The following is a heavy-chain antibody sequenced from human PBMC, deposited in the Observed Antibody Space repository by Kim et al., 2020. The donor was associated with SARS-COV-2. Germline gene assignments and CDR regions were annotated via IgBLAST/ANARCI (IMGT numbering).Heavy chain of an antibody. Sequence: GGSLRLSCAVSGFTFSTYAMSWVRQAPGKGLEWVSAISGSGDSTFYADSVRGRFTISRDNSKNTLYLQMYSLRAEDTAVYYCAKYSSAWYNDAFDIWGQGTMVTVS. CDR1: GFTFSTYA. D-gene: IGHD6-19*01. CDR3: AKYSSAWYNDAFDI. J-gene: IGHJ3*02. V-gene: IGHV3-23*01. CDR2: ISGSGDST.